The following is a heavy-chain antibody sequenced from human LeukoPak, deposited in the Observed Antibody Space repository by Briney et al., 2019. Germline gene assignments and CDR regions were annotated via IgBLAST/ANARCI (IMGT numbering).Heavy chain of an antibody. D-gene: IGHD6-6*01. J-gene: IGHJ4*02. CDR1: GFDVSSNS. CDR3: AKEQSSSGFFDY. Sequence: GGSLRLSCAASGFDVSSNSMSWVRQAPGKGLEWVSAISGRGDRTYYADSVKGRFTISRDNSKNTLYLQMNSLRAEDTAVYYCAKEQSSSGFFDYWGQGTLVTVSS. CDR2: ISGRGDRT. V-gene: IGHV3-23*01.